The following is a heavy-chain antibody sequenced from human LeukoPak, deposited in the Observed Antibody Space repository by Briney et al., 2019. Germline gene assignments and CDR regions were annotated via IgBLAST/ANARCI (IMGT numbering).Heavy chain of an antibody. CDR3: AKDSIVVVPADAPAAFDL. CDR1: GFTFSSYG. Sequence: GGSLRLSCAASGFTFSSYGMHWVRQDPGKGLEWVAVISYDGSNKYYADSVKGRFTISRDNSKNTLYLQMNSLRAEDTAVYYCAKDSIVVVPADAPAAFDLWGQGPMVTVSS. V-gene: IGHV3-30*18. J-gene: IGHJ3*01. CDR2: ISYDGSNK. D-gene: IGHD2-2*01.